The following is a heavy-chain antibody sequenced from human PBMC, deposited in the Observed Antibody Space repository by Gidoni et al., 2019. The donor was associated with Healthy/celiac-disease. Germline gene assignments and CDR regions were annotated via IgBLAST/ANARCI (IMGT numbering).Heavy chain of an antibody. J-gene: IGHJ6*02. CDR3: ARDPFYDSSGYYSYGMDV. D-gene: IGHD3-22*01. Sequence: EVQLVESGGGLVKPGGSLRLSCAASGFTFRSYSMTWVRQAPGKGLEWVSSISSSSSYIYYADSVKGRFTISRDNAKNSLYLQMNSLRAEDTAVYYCARDPFYDSSGYYSYGMDVWGQGTTVTVSS. CDR2: ISSSSSYI. V-gene: IGHV3-21*01. CDR1: GFTFRSYS.